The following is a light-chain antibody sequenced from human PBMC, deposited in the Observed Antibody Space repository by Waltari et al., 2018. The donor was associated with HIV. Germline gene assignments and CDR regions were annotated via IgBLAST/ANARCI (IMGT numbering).Light chain of an antibody. CDR2: DNN. Sequence: QSVLTQPPSVSAAPGQKVTISCSGSRSNIGDTCESWYQQLPGTAPKLLIYDNNKRPAGIPDRFSGSKSGPSATLGITGLQTGDEADYYCGTWDSSLSAYVFGTGTKVTVL. J-gene: IGLJ1*01. CDR1: RSNIGDTC. V-gene: IGLV1-51*01. CDR3: GTWDSSLSAYV.